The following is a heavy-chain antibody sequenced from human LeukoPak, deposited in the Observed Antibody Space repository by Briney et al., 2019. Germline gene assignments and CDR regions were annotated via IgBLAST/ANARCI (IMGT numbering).Heavy chain of an antibody. V-gene: IGHV3-30*03. J-gene: IGHJ6*02. CDR2: ISYDGSNK. CDR1: GFTFSPYV. CDR3: AIPPLSGTGSSRPLAEMDI. D-gene: IGHD3-10*01. Sequence: GGSLRLSCAASGFTFSPYVMHWVRQAPGKGLEWVAVISYDGSNKNYADSVKGRFTISRDNSKNTLYLQMNSLRAEVTAVYYCAIPPLSGTGSSRPLAEMDIWGQGTTVTVSS.